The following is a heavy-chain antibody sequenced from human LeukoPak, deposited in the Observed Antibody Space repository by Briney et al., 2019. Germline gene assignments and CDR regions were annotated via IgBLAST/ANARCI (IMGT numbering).Heavy chain of an antibody. V-gene: IGHV5-51*01. CDR2: IYPGDSDT. CDR3: ARLGFLEWILSEFDY. D-gene: IGHD3-3*01. J-gene: IGHJ4*02. Sequence: GESLKISCKGSGYSFTSYWIGWVRQMPGKGLEWMGIIYPGDSDTRYSPSFQGQVTISADKSISTAYLQWSSLKASDTAMYYCARLGFLEWILSEFDYWGQGTLVTVSS. CDR1: GYSFTSYW.